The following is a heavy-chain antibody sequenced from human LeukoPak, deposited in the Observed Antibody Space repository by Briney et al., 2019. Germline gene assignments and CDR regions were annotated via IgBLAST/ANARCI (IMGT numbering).Heavy chain of an antibody. CDR1: GGSISSYY. CDR3: ARGSYDFWSGYYYYYMDV. J-gene: IGHJ6*03. CDR2: IYYSGST. D-gene: IGHD3-3*01. Sequence: SETLSLTCTVSGGSISSYYWSWVRQPPGKGLEWIGYIYYSGSTNYNPSLKSRVTISVDTSKNQFSLKLSSVTAADTAVYYCARGSYDFWSGYYYYYMDVWGKGTTVTVSS. V-gene: IGHV4-59*01.